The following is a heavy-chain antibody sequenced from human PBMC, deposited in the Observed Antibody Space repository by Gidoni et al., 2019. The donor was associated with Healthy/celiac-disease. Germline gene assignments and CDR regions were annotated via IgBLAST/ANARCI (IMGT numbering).Heavy chain of an antibody. CDR1: GFTVSSNY. V-gene: IGHV3-53*04. J-gene: IGHJ6*02. Sequence: EVQLVESGGGLVQPGGSLRLSCAASGFTVSSNYMSWVRQAPGKGLEWVSVIYSGGSTYYADSVKGRFTISRHNSKNTLYLQMNSLRAEDTAVYYCARDRPAGGSSRPYGMDVWGQGTTVTVSS. D-gene: IGHD6-13*01. CDR2: IYSGGST. CDR3: ARDRPAGGSSRPYGMDV.